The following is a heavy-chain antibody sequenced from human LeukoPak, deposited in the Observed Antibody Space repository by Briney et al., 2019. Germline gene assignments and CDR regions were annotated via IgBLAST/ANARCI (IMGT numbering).Heavy chain of an antibody. J-gene: IGHJ5*02. V-gene: IGHV3-30-3*01. Sequence: PGGSLRLSCAASGFTFSSYAMHWVRQAPGKGLEWVAVISYDGSNKYYADSVKGRFTISRDNSKNTLYLQMNSLRAEDTAVYYCAREKMGATLNWFDPWGQGTLVTVSS. CDR3: AREKMGATLNWFDP. CDR2: ISYDGSNK. D-gene: IGHD1-26*01. CDR1: GFTFSSYA.